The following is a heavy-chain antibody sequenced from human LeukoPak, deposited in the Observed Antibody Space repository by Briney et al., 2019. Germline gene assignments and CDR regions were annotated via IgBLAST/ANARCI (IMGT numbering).Heavy chain of an antibody. J-gene: IGHJ4*02. V-gene: IGHV3-30*03. CDR2: ISYDGSNK. Sequence: PGRSLRLSCAASGFTFSSYGMHWVRQAPVKGLEWVAVISYDGSNKYYADSVKGRFTISRDNSKNTLYLQMNNLRAEDTAVYYCARVDTAMAFDYWGQGTLVTVSS. CDR3: ARVDTAMAFDY. CDR1: GFTFSSYG. D-gene: IGHD5-18*01.